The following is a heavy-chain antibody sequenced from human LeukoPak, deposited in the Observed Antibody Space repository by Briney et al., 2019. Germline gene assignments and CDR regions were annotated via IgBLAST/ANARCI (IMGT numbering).Heavy chain of an antibody. CDR1: GFTFTSYG. Sequence: GGSLRLSCVASGFTFTSYGMHWVRQAPGKGLEWVAVISYDGSNKYYADSVKGRFTISRDNSKNTLYLQMNSLRAGDTAVYYCARNRITIFGVVILGPFDYWGQGTLVTVSS. CDR3: ARNRITIFGVVILGPFDY. V-gene: IGHV3-30*19. J-gene: IGHJ4*02. CDR2: ISYDGSNK. D-gene: IGHD3-3*01.